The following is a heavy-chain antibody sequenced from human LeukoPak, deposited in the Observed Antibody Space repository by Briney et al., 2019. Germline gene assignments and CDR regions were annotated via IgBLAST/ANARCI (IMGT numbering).Heavy chain of an antibody. CDR1: GFSVNSFG. V-gene: IGHV3-30*02. CDR2: IHTDVTTT. Sequence: GESLRLACAASGFSVNSFGMHWVRQAPGKGLEWVAYIHTDVTTTYYADSMKGRFTISRDNAKNSLYLQMNSLRAEETAVYYCVRGAEGIAATDSNFDYWGQGTLVTVSS. D-gene: IGHD6-13*01. J-gene: IGHJ4*02. CDR3: VRGAEGIAATDSNFDY.